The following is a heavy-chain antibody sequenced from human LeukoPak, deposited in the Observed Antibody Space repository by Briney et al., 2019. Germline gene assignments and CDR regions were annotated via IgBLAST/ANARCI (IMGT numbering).Heavy chain of an antibody. CDR2: ISYDGSNK. CDR1: GFTFSSYA. Sequence: GGSLRLSCAASGFTFSSYAMHWAREAPGKGLEWVAVISYDGSNKYYADSVKGRVTISRDNSKNTLYLQMNSLRPEDTAVYYCAKDQYVGGYLGSSDYWGQGTLVTGSP. D-gene: IGHD3-16*01. CDR3: AKDQYVGGYLGSSDY. J-gene: IGHJ4*02. V-gene: IGHV3-30-3*01.